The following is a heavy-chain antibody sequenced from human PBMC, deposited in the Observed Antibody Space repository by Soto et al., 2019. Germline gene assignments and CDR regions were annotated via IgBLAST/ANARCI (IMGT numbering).Heavy chain of an antibody. V-gene: IGHV3-74*01. CDR3: ARGKNFDYYDSSGYPYY. J-gene: IGHJ4*02. Sequence: EVQLVESGGGLVQPGGSLRLSCAASGFTFSSYWMHWVRQAPGKGLMWVSRINSDGSSTSYADSVKGRFTISRDNAKNTLYLQMNSLRAEDTAVYYCARGKNFDYYDSSGYPYYWGQGTLVTVSS. D-gene: IGHD3-22*01. CDR2: INSDGSST. CDR1: GFTFSSYW.